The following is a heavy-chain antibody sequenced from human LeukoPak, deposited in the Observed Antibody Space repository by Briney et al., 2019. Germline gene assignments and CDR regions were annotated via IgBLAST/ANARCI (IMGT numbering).Heavy chain of an antibody. Sequence: HAGGSLRLSCAASGSGYRFSDHYMDWVRQAPGRGLEWVGRTGNKANSDTTEYAASVKGRFTISRDDSKNSLYLQMNSLTTEDTAVYYCTRGYSGIHIYAFDIWGQGTMVTVSS. D-gene: IGHD1-26*01. CDR1: GSGYRFSDHY. V-gene: IGHV3-72*01. CDR3: TRGYSGIHIYAFDI. J-gene: IGHJ3*02. CDR2: TGNKANSDTT.